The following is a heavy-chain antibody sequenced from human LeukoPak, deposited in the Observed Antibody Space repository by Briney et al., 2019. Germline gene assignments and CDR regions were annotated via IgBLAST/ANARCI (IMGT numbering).Heavy chain of an antibody. D-gene: IGHD3-22*01. CDR1: GFTFSSYA. CDR2: ISYDGSNK. CDR3: ARDGIYGIVVVITTSLDY. V-gene: IGHV3-30-3*01. Sequence: GGSLRLPCAASGFTFSSYAMHWVRQAPGKGLEWVAVISYDGSNKYYADSVKGRFTISRDNSKNTLYLQMNSLRAEDTAVYYCARDGIYGIVVVITTSLDYWGQGTLVTVSS. J-gene: IGHJ4*02.